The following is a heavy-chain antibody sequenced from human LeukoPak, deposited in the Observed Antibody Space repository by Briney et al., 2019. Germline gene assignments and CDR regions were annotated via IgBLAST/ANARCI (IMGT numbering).Heavy chain of an antibody. CDR1: GYTFTSYA. CDR2: INAGNGNT. J-gene: IGHJ4*02. CDR3: ARDPFEDYGDY. Sequence: GASVEVSCKASGYTFTSYAMHWVRQAPGQRLEWMGWINAGNGNTKYSQKFQGRVTITRDTSASTAYMELSSLRSEDTAVYYCARDPFEDYGDYWGQGTLVTVSS. D-gene: IGHD3-9*01. V-gene: IGHV1-3*01.